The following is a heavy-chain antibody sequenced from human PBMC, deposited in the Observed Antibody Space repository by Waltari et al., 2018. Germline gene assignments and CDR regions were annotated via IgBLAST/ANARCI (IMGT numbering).Heavy chain of an antibody. J-gene: IGHJ4*02. CDR1: GFTFSSYA. V-gene: IGHV3-23*03. CDR3: AKDWDGSGSYSYDY. D-gene: IGHD3-10*01. Sequence: EVQLLESGGGLVQPGGSLRLSCAASGFTFSSYAMSWVCQAPGKGLEWVSVIYSGGSTYYADSVKGRFTISRDNSKNTLYLQMNSLRAEDTAVYYCAKDWDGSGSYSYDYWGQGTLVTVSS. CDR2: IYSGGST.